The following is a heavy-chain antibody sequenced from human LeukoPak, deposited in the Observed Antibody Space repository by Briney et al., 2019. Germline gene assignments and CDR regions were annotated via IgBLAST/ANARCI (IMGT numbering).Heavy chain of an antibody. Sequence: PGGSLRLSCAASGFTFSGCWMHWVRQAPGKGLVWVSRVNSDGSSTGYADSVEGRFTISRDNAKNTLYLQMNSLRAEDTAVYYCARVGEPNAFDYWGQGTLVTVSS. V-gene: IGHV3-74*01. CDR3: ARVGEPNAFDY. CDR1: GFTFSGCW. J-gene: IGHJ4*02. D-gene: IGHD1-26*01. CDR2: VNSDGSST.